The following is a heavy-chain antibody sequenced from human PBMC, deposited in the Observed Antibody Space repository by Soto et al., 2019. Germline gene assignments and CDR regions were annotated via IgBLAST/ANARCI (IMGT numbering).Heavy chain of an antibody. CDR1: GGSISSYY. CDR2: IYYSGST. CDR3: ARAGVSSAGTFDY. V-gene: IGHV4-59*01. J-gene: IGHJ4*02. Sequence: PSETLSLTCTVSGGSISSYYWSWIRQPPGKGLEWIGYIYYSGSTNYNPSLKSRVTISVDTSKNQFSLTLSSVTAADTAVYYCARAGVSSAGTFDYWGQGTLVTVSS. D-gene: IGHD6-13*01.